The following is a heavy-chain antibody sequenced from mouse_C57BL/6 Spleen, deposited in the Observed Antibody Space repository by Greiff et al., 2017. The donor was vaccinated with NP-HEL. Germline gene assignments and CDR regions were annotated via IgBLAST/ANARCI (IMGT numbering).Heavy chain of an antibody. V-gene: IGHV8-8*01. D-gene: IGHD2-1*01. CDR3: ARYYGNYDYAMDY. J-gene: IGHJ4*01. Sequence: QVTLKESGPGILQPSQTLSLTCSFSGFSLSTFGMGVGWIRQPSGKGLEWLALIWWDDDKYYNPALKRRLTISKATSKNHVFLKIANVDTADTATYYCARYYGNYDYAMDYWGQGTSVTVSS. CDR1: GFSLSTFGMG. CDR2: IWWDDDK.